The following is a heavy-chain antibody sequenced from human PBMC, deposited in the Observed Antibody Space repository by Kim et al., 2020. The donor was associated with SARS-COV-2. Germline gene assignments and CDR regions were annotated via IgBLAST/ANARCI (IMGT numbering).Heavy chain of an antibody. CDR3: ARVGQARNSPPGAY. J-gene: IGHJ4*02. Sequence: YGDCVKGRCTISRDNAKSSLDLQMNSLRAEDTAVYYCARVGQARNSPPGAYWGQGTLVTVSS. V-gene: IGHV3-7*03. D-gene: IGHD1-7*01.